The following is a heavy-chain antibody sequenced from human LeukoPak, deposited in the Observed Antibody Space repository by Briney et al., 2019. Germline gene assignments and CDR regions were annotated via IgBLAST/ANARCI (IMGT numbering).Heavy chain of an antibody. V-gene: IGHV4-59*11. CDR1: GASIENHY. Sequence: SETLSLNCSVSGASIENHYWSWIRQPPGKGLEWIGFIYNSESTIYNPSLESRVTISVDTSKNRFSLKLTSVTAADTAVYYCARDAGRSPSRRCQFDPWGQGTLVTVSS. CDR3: ARDAGRSPSRRCQFDP. CDR2: IYNSEST. J-gene: IGHJ5*02. D-gene: IGHD1-14*01.